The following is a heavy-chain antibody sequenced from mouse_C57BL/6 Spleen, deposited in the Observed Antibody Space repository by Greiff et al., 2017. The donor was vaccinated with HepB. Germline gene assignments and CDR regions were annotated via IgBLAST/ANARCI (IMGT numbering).Heavy chain of an antibody. Sequence: QVQLKQPGAELVKPGASVKMSCKASGYTFTSYWITWVKQRPGQGLEWIGDIYPGSGSTNYNEKFKSKATLTVDTSSSTAYMQLSSLTSEDSAVYYCARSRGRLLTAYWGQGTLVTVSA. D-gene: IGHD2-3*01. CDR2: IYPGSGST. CDR3: ARSRGRLLTAY. J-gene: IGHJ3*01. CDR1: GYTFTSYW. V-gene: IGHV1-55*01.